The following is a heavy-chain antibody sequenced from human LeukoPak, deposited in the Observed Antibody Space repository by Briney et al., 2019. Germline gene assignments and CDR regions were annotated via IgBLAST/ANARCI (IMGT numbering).Heavy chain of an antibody. J-gene: IGHJ4*02. CDR2: INHSGST. V-gene: IGHV4-34*01. CDR3: ARELYYDFWSGYTYYFDY. CDR1: GGSFSGYN. D-gene: IGHD3-3*01. Sequence: PSETLSLTRAVYGGSFSGYNWSWIRQPPGKGLEWIGEINHSGSTNYNPSLKSRVTISVDTSKNQFSLKLSSVTAADTAVYYCARELYYDFWSGYTYYFDYWGQGTLVTVSS.